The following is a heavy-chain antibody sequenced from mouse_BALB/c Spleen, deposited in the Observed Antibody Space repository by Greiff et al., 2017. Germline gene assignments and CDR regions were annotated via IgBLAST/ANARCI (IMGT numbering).Heavy chain of an antibody. D-gene: IGHD2-10*01. CDR2: ISYSGST. Sequence: EVKLVESGPSLVKPSQTLSLTCSVTGDSITSGYWNWIRKFPGNKLEYMGYISYSGSTYYNPSLKSRISITRDTSKNQYYLQLNSVTTEDTATYYCARGAYYGNYVNAMDYWGQGTSVTVSS. CDR1: GDSITSGY. V-gene: IGHV3-8*02. CDR3: ARGAYYGNYVNAMDY. J-gene: IGHJ4*01.